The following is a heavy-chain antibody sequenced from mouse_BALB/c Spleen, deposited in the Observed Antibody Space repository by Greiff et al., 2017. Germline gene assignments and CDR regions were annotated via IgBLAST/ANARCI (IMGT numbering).Heavy chain of an antibody. CDR2: IYPGDGDT. V-gene: IGHV1-80*01. J-gene: IGHJ4*01. D-gene: IGHD2-10*01. CDR1: GYAFSSYW. Sequence: QVQLQQSGAELVRPGSSVKISCKASGYAFSSYWMNWVKQRPGQGLEWIGQIYPGDGDTNYNGKFKGKATLTADKSSSTAYMQLSSLTSEDSAVYFCAAYYGNLYYAMVYWGQGTSVTVSS. CDR3: AAYYGNLYYAMVY.